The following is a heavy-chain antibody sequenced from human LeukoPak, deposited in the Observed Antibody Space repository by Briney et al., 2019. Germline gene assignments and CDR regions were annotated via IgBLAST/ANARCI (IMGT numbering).Heavy chain of an antibody. D-gene: IGHD4-17*01. Sequence: GGSLRLSCAASGFTFSDYYMSWIRQAPGKGLGWVSYISSSGSTIYYADSVKGRFNISRDNAKNSLYLQMNSLRAEDTAMYYCAREIYGDYNFDYWGQGTLVTVSS. CDR3: AREIYGDYNFDY. V-gene: IGHV3-11*01. J-gene: IGHJ4*02. CDR2: ISSSGSTI. CDR1: GFTFSDYY.